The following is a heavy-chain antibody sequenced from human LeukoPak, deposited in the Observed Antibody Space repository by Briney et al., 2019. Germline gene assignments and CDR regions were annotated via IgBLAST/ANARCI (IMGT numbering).Heavy chain of an antibody. D-gene: IGHD1-26*01. Sequence: GGSLRLSCAASGLALNSYSLTWVRQAPGKGLEWVSSISSTSAYIHYAESVKGRFTISRDNIDNVVYLQMNSLRAEDTAVYYCAKGREAYAGSYTPFDYWGQGTLITVSS. J-gene: IGHJ4*02. CDR1: GLALNSYS. CDR3: AKGREAYAGSYTPFDY. V-gene: IGHV3-21*04. CDR2: ISSTSAYI.